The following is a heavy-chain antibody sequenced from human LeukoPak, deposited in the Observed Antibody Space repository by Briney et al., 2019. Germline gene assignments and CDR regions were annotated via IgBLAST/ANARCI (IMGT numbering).Heavy chain of an antibody. CDR1: GFIFSDYY. J-gene: IGHJ4*02. D-gene: IGHD6-13*01. V-gene: IGHV3-11*06. CDR2: ISGDSSYT. CDR3: ARLHSTAAAGTYDY. Sequence: PGGSLRLSCAASGFIFSDYYMTWIRQAPGKGLEWISYISGDSSYTRYADSVKDRFTVSRDNAKNSLYLQMNSLRAEDTAVYYCARLHSTAAAGTYDYWGQGTLVTVSS.